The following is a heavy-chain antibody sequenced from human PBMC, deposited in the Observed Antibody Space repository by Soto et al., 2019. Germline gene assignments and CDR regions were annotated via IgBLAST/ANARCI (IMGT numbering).Heavy chain of an antibody. V-gene: IGHV4-31*03. J-gene: IGHJ3*02. CDR1: CGSIRSYY. CDR2: IYYSGST. CDR3: ARVSHQQVVVAASHDAFDI. Sequence: SETLSLTCTVSCGSIRSYYWSWIRQHPGKGLEWIGYIYYSGSTYYNPSLKSRVTISVDTSKNQFSLKLSSVTAADTAVYYCARVSHQQVVVAASHDAFDIWGQGTMVTVSS. D-gene: IGHD2-15*01.